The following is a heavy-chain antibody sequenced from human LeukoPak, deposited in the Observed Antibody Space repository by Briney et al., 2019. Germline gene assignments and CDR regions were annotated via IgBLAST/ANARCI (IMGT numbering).Heavy chain of an antibody. J-gene: IGHJ5*02. CDR3: ARAPRDGYNYAIVWFDP. V-gene: IGHV4-31*03. D-gene: IGHD5-24*01. CDR1: GGSISSGGYY. Sequence: SETLSLTCTVSGGSISSGGYYWSWIRQHPGKGLEWIVYIYYSGSTYYNPSLKSRVTISVDTPKNQFSLKLSSVTAADTAVYYCARAPRDGYNYAIVWFDPWGQGTLVTVSS. CDR2: IYYSGST.